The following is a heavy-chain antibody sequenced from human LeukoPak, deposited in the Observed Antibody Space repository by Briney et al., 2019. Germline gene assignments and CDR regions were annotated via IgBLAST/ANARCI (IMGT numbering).Heavy chain of an antibody. D-gene: IGHD6-19*01. CDR1: GFTFSSYE. V-gene: IGHV3-48*03. CDR3: ARVEGDSSGWHSYYFDY. Sequence: GGSLRLSCAASGFTFSSYEMNWVRQAPGKGLEWVSYISSSGCTIYYADSVKGRFTISRDNAKNSLYLQMNSLRAEDTAVYYCARVEGDSSGWHSYYFDYWGQGTLVTVSS. J-gene: IGHJ4*02. CDR2: ISSSGCTI.